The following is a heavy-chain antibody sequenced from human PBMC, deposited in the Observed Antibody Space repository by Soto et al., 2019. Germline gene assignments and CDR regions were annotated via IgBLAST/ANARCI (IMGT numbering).Heavy chain of an antibody. Sequence: SVKVYWQASGGTFSSYAISWVRQAPIQGLEWMGGIIPIFGTANYAQKFQGRVTITADESTSTAYMELSSLRSEDTAVYYCASRGGTTVTTPPHNWFDPWGQGTLVTVSS. CDR1: GGTFSSYA. J-gene: IGHJ5*02. CDR3: ASRGGTTVTTPPHNWFDP. CDR2: IIPIFGTA. V-gene: IGHV1-69*01. D-gene: IGHD4-17*01.